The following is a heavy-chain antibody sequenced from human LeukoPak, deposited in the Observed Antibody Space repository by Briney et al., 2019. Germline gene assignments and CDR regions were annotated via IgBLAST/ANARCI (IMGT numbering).Heavy chain of an antibody. V-gene: IGHV4-39*01. Sequence: PSETLSLTCTVSGDSITSSSYYWGWIRQPPGKWLEWIGSIYYTGSTYYNPSLKSRVTMSVDTSKNQFSLKLSSVTAADTAVYYCARPGGYDSSGYYEYYFDYWGQGTLVTVSS. CDR1: GDSITSSSYY. J-gene: IGHJ4*02. D-gene: IGHD3-22*01. CDR2: IYYTGST. CDR3: ARPGGYDSSGYYEYYFDY.